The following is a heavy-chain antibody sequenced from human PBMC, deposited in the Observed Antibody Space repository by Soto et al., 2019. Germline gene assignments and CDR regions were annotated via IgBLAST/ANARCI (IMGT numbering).Heavy chain of an antibody. CDR2: IDWDDDK. CDR3: ARTRLLWFGESNYYGMDV. V-gene: IGHV2-70*01. D-gene: IGHD3-10*01. Sequence: GSGPTLVNPTQTLTLTCTFSGFSLSTSGMCVSWIRQPPGKALEWLALIDWDDDKYYSTSLKTRLTISKDTSKNQVVLTMTNMDPVDTATYYCARTRLLWFGESNYYGMDVWGQGTTVTVSS. CDR1: GFSLSTSGMC. J-gene: IGHJ6*02.